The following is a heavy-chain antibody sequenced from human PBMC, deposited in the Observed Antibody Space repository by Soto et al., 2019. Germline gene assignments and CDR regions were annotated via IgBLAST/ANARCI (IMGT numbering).Heavy chain of an antibody. D-gene: IGHD3-10*01. CDR1: GFTFSDYA. CDR2: LDGAGGST. CDR3: TAPRDEYGSGVSWFTYGMDT. J-gene: IGHJ6*02. V-gene: IGHV3-23*01. Sequence: GGSLRLSCLASGFTFSDYAMTWVRHVPGRGLEWVASLDGAGGSTYYADSVRGRFTISRDNSQNTLFLQMKRLTVDDTAIYYCTAPRDEYGSGVSWFTYGMDTWGQGTTVTAP.